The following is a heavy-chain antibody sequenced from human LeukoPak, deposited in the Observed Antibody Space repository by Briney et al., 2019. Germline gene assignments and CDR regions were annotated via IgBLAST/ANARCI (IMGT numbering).Heavy chain of an antibody. CDR1: GGSFSGYY. J-gene: IGHJ5*02. D-gene: IGHD1-14*01. CDR3: ARVGHLEPP. V-gene: IGHV4-34*01. CDR2: INHSGST. Sequence: SETLSLTCAVYGGSFSGYYCSWIRQPPGMGLEWIGEINHSGSTNYNPSLKSRVTISVDTSKNQFSLKLSSVTAADTAVYYCARVGHLEPPWGQGTLVTVSS.